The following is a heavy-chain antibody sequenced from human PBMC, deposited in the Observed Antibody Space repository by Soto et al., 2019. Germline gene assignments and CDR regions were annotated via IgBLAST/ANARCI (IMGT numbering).Heavy chain of an antibody. Sequence: SETLSLTCSVSGFAISRGYYWSWVRQPPGKGLEWIGSIYPSVSSYHNPSLATRLRLSIDTSKNQFTLNLTSVTAADTALYFCAREKVGTTFFDNWGQGIQVTVSS. V-gene: IGHV4-38-2*02. CDR1: GFAISRGYY. D-gene: IGHD1-1*01. CDR3: AREKVGTTFFDN. CDR2: IYPSVSS. J-gene: IGHJ4*02.